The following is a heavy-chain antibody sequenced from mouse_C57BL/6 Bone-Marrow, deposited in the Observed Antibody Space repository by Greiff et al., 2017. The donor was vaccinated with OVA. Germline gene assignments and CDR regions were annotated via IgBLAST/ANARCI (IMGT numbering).Heavy chain of an antibody. CDR2: IDPSDSYT. Sequence: VQLQQPGAELVRPGTSVKLSCKASGYTFTSYWMHWVKQRPGQGLEWIGVIDPSDSYTNYNQKFKGKATLTVDTSSSTAYMQLRSLTSEDSAVYYCARSGDYDNFDYWGQGTTLTVSS. J-gene: IGHJ2*01. D-gene: IGHD2-4*01. CDR1: GYTFTSYW. CDR3: ARSGDYDNFDY. V-gene: IGHV1-59*01.